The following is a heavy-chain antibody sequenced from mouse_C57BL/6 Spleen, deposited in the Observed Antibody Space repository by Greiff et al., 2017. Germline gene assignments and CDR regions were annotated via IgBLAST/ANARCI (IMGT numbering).Heavy chain of an antibody. V-gene: IGHV1-15*01. Sequence: VQLQQSGAELVRPGASVTLSCKASGYTFTDYEMHWVKQTPVHGLEWIGAIDPETGGTAYNQKFKGKAILTADKSSSTAYMELRSLTSEDSAVYYCTRRAIYYGNYPYWYFDVWGTGTTVTVSS. CDR1: GYTFTDYE. J-gene: IGHJ1*03. CDR3: TRRAIYYGNYPYWYFDV. CDR2: IDPETGGT. D-gene: IGHD2-1*01.